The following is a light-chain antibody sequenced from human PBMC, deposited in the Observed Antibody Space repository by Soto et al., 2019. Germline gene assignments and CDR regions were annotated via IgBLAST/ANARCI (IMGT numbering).Light chain of an antibody. Sequence: EVVMTQSPSTLSMSTGESATLSGRASQSISSNKLAWYQQKPGQAPRLLMYGASNRATGIPDRFSGSGSGTDFTLTISRLEPEDFAVYYCQQYGSSTTFGQGTRLEI. CDR3: QQYGSSTT. CDR2: GAS. J-gene: IGKJ5*01. V-gene: IGKV3-20*01. CDR1: QSISSNK.